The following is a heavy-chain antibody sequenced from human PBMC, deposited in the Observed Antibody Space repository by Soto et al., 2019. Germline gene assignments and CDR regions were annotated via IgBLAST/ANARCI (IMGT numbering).Heavy chain of an antibody. CDR1: GYTFTSYY. Sequence: QVQLVQSGAEVKKPGASVKISCKTSGYTFTSYYVHWVRQAPGQGLEWMGMVYPSGGATSYAQKFQGRVGVTADRATSTVYMELYSMRSDDTAVYYCGTTMTMPWYFDFWGQGTLVSVSS. CDR2: VYPSGGAT. V-gene: IGHV1-46*01. CDR3: GTTMTMPWYFDF. D-gene: IGHD4-17*01. J-gene: IGHJ4*02.